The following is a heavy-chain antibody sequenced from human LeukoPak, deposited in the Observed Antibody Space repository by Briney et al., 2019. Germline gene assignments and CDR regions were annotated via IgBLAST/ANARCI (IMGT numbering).Heavy chain of an antibody. V-gene: IGHV1-8*02. D-gene: IGHD6-19*01. CDR2: MNPNSGNT. CDR1: GYTFTGYY. CDR3: ARPRDSSGWSDFDY. Sequence: ASVKVSCKASGYTFTGYYMHWVRQAPGQGLEWMGWMNPNSGNTGYAQKFQGRVTMTRNTSISTAYMELSSLRSEDTAVYYCARPRDSSGWSDFDYWGQGTLVTVSS. J-gene: IGHJ4*02.